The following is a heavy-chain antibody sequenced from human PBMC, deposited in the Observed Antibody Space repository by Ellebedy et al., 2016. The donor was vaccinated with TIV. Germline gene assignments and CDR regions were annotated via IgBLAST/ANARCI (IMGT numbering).Heavy chain of an antibody. V-gene: IGHV3-7*03. CDR3: VKVTAWYSSSWYFAE. Sequence: GESLKISCAASGFSFSNYWMTWVRQAPGKGLEWVANINQDGSEEQYVDSVKGRFTISRDNAKNSLYLQMNSLRTEDTAVYYCVKVTAWYSSSWYFAEWGQGTLVTVSS. CDR1: GFSFSNYW. D-gene: IGHD6-13*01. CDR2: INQDGSEE. J-gene: IGHJ4*02.